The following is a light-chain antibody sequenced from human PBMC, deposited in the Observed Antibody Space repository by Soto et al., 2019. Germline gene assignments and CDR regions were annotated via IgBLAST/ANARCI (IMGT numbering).Light chain of an antibody. CDR2: EAS. V-gene: IGKV1-5*03. J-gene: IGKJ5*01. CDR1: QNINSW. CDR3: QQYNSYPIT. Sequence: DIHMTQSPSTLSASVGDRVTITCRASQNINSWLAWYQQKPGKAPKLLIYEASSLEKGVPARFGGSGSGTEFTLTISSLQPDDSATYYCQQYNSYPITFGQGTRLEIK.